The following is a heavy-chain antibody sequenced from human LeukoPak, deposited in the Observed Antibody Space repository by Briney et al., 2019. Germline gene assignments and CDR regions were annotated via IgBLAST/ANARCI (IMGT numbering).Heavy chain of an antibody. CDR3: AREYSGFDY. V-gene: IGHV4-61*01. CDR1: GDPISSYSDY. CDR2: VYYSGST. Sequence: SETLSLTCTVSGDPISSYSDYTNYKWTWIRQPPGKGLEWIGYVYYSGSTNYNPSLKSRVTISVDTSKNQFSLKLTSVTAADMAVYYCAREYSGFDYWGQGTLVTVSS. J-gene: IGHJ4*02. D-gene: IGHD5-12*01.